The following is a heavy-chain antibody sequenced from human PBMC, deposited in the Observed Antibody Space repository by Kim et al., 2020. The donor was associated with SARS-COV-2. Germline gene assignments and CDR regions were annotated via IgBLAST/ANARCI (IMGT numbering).Heavy chain of an antibody. D-gene: IGHD3-10*01. J-gene: IGHJ6*02. CDR1: GFTFSSYA. V-gene: IGHV3-23*01. Sequence: GGSLRPSCAASGFTFSSYAMSWVRQAPGKGLEWVSAISGSGGSTYYADSVKGRFTISRDNSKNTLYLQMNSLRAEDTAVYYCAKDRGSGSYYIRYYYYGMDVWGQGTTVTVSS. CDR2: ISGSGGST. CDR3: AKDRGSGSYYIRYYYYGMDV.